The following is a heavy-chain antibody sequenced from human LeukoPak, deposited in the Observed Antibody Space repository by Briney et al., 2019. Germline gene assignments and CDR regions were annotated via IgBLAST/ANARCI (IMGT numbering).Heavy chain of an antibody. CDR3: VTYYFDSSGPKKNY. Sequence: SETLSLTCAVYGGSFSGYYWSWIRQPPGKGLEWIGEINHSGSTNYNPSLKSRVTISVDTSKRQFSLKLSSVTAADTAVYYCVTYYFDSSGPKKNYWGQGTLVTVSS. J-gene: IGHJ4*02. CDR1: GGSFSGYY. V-gene: IGHV4-34*01. D-gene: IGHD3-22*01. CDR2: INHSGST.